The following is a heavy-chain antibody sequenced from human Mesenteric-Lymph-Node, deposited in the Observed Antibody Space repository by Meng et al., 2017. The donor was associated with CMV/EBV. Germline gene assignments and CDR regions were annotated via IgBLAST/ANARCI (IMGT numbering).Heavy chain of an antibody. V-gene: IGHV4-34*01. CDR2: INHSGST. Sequence: GSLRLSCAVYGRSFSGYYWSWIRQPPGKGLEWIGEINHSGSTNYNPSLKSRVTISVDTSKNQFSLKLSSVTAADTAVYYCARSQGYYDFGSGFSYGMDVWGQGTMVTVSS. CDR1: GRSFSGYY. CDR3: ARSQGYYDFGSGFSYGMDV. J-gene: IGHJ6*02. D-gene: IGHD3-3*01.